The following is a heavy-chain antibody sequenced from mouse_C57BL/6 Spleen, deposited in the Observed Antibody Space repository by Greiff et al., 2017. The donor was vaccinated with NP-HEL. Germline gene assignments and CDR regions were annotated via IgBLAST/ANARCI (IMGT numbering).Heavy chain of an antibody. D-gene: IGHD1-1*01. Sequence: VQLQQPGAELVKPGASVKMSCKASGYTFTSYWITWVKQRPGQGLEWIGDIYPGSGSTNYNEKFKSKATLTVDTSSSTAYMQLSSLTSEDSAVYYCARSTTVVAPDFDYWGQGTTLTVSS. CDR3: ARSTTVVAPDFDY. CDR2: IYPGSGST. CDR1: GYTFTSYW. V-gene: IGHV1-55*01. J-gene: IGHJ2*01.